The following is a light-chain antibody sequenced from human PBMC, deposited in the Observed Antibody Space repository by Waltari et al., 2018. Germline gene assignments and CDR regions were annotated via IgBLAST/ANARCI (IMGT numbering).Light chain of an antibody. V-gene: IGLV2-23*01. CDR2: EGS. CDR3: CSYAGSGTWV. Sequence: QSALTQPASVSGSPGQSITISCTGTSSDVGNYNLVSWYQRHPGKAPKLIIFEGSKRPSGVSGRFSGSKSGNTASLTISELQAEDEADYYCCSYAGSGTWVFGGGTKLTVL. CDR1: SSDVGNYNL. J-gene: IGLJ3*02.